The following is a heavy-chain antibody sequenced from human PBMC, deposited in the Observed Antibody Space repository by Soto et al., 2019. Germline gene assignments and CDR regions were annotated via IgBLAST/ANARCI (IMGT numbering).Heavy chain of an antibody. D-gene: IGHD3-3*01. J-gene: IGHJ5*02. V-gene: IGHV1-18*04. CDR1: GYTFSNYD. CDR2: VSNKNGVT. CDR3: ARVGTERITIFGVVIIPEWFDP. Sequence: VSVKVSCKTSGYTFSNYDFSWVRQAPGQGLEWMGWVSNKNGVTNYAEKFRDRVTMTTDTSTNTIYMELRSLRSDDTAVYYCARVGTERITIFGVVIIPEWFDPWG.